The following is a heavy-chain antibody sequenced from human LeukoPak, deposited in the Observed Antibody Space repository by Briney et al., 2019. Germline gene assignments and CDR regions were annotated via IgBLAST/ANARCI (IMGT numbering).Heavy chain of an antibody. D-gene: IGHD3-22*01. V-gene: IGHV4-59*06. Sequence: SETLSLTCTVSGASISSYYWSWIRQHPGKGLEWIGYIYYSGSPYYNPSLKSRLTISVDTSKNQFSLQLTSVTAADTAVYHCARAYSYYYHSSGYYAPKYFQHWGQGTLVTVSS. CDR3: ARAYSYYYHSSGYYAPKYFQH. CDR1: GASISSYY. CDR2: IYYSGSP. J-gene: IGHJ1*01.